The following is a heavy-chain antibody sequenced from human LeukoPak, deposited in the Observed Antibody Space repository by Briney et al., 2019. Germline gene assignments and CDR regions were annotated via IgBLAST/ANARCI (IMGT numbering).Heavy chain of an antibody. CDR1: GFTFTSSG. Sequence: GGSLRLSCEASGFTFTSSGMHWVRQAPGKGLEWVAVIWYDGSNKNYADSVKGRFTISRDSSKSTLYLQMNSLRAEDTAVYFCAKGGPQFFDYWGQGSLVTVSS. J-gene: IGHJ4*02. CDR3: AKGGPQFFDY. D-gene: IGHD5-24*01. V-gene: IGHV3-33*06. CDR2: IWYDGSNK.